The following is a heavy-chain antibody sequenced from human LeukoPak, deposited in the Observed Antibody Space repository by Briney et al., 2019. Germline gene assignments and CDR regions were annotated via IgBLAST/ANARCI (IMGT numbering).Heavy chain of an antibody. Sequence: SETLSLTCPVYGGSFSGYYWSWIRQPPGKGLEWIGEINHSGSTNYNPSLKSRVTISVDTSKNQFSLKLSSVTAADTAVYYCARNGGGKWNFIGDWGQGTLAILSS. D-gene: IGHD1-7*01. J-gene: IGHJ4*02. CDR1: GGSFSGYY. CDR2: INHSGST. V-gene: IGHV4-34*01. CDR3: ARNGGGKWNFIGD.